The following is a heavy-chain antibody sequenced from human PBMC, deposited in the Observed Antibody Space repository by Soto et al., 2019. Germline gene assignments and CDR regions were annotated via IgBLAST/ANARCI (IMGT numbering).Heavy chain of an antibody. CDR3: ARHGSSITIFGVVYR. CDR2: IYYSGST. Sequence: PSETLSLTCTVSGGSISSSSYFWGWIRQPPGKGLEWIGSIYYSGSTYYNPSLKSRVTVSVDTSKNQFSLKLSSVTAADTAVYYCARHGSSITIFGVVYRWGQGTLVTVSS. D-gene: IGHD3-3*01. J-gene: IGHJ4*02. CDR1: GGSISSSSYF. V-gene: IGHV4-39*01.